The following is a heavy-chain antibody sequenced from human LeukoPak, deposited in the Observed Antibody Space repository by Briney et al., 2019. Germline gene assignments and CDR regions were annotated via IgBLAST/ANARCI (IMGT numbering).Heavy chain of an antibody. Sequence: ASVNVSCKASGGTFSSYAISWVRQAPGQGLEWMGGIIPIFGTANYAQKFQGRVTITADKSTSTAYMELSSLRSEDTAVYYCASRGPDIVVVPAAADYYYYMDVWGKGTTVTISS. J-gene: IGHJ6*03. V-gene: IGHV1-69*06. CDR3: ASRGPDIVVVPAAADYYYYMDV. CDR1: GGTFSSYA. CDR2: IIPIFGTA. D-gene: IGHD2-2*01.